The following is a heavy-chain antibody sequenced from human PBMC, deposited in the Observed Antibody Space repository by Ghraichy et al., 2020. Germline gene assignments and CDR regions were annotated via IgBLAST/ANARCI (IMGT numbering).Heavy chain of an antibody. CDR2: IWYDGSNK. CDR3: ARAEYSSSGGYGMDV. Sequence: GGSLRLSCAASGFTFSSYGMHWVRQAPGKGLEWVAVIWYDGSNKYYADSVKGRFTISRDNSKNTLYLQMNSLRAEDTAVYYCARAEYSSSGGYGMDVWGQGTTVTVSS. J-gene: IGHJ6*02. D-gene: IGHD6-6*01. CDR1: GFTFSSYG. V-gene: IGHV3-33*01.